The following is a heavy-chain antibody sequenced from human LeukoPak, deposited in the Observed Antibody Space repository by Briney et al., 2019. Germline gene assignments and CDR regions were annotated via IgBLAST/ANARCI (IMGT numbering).Heavy chain of an antibody. CDR1: GGSISSYY. D-gene: IGHD3-10*01. CDR2: IYYIGTT. V-gene: IGHV4-59*08. J-gene: IGHJ4*02. CDR3: ARHLRGLDY. Sequence: SETLSLTCTVSGGSISSYYWSWIRQPPGKGLEWIGYIYYIGTTNYNPSLKSRVTISVDTSKNQLSLKLSSVTAADTAVYHCARHLRGLDYWGQGTLVTVSS.